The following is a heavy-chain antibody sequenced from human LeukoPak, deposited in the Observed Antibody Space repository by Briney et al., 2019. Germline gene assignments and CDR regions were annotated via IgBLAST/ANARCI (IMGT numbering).Heavy chain of an antibody. CDR3: ARHHYYFDH. J-gene: IGHJ4*02. V-gene: IGHV3-33*01. Sequence: GGSLRLSCEASGFTFSSYGLHWVRQAPGKGLEWVAVIWSDGSDKYYADSVKGRFTISRDNSKNTLYLQMNSLRADDTALYYCARHHYYFDHWGQGTLVTVSS. CDR1: GFTFSSYG. CDR2: IWSDGSDK.